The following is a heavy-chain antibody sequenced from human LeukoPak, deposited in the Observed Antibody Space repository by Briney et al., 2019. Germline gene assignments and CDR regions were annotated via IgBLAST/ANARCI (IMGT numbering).Heavy chain of an antibody. D-gene: IGHD1-1*01. V-gene: IGHV3-66*01. Sequence: AESLRLSCAASGFTVSSNYMSWVRQAPGKGLEWVAVIYSGGSTYYEDSVKGRFTISRDNSKNTLYLQMNSLRAADTAVYYCARDYNWNGYYSYGMDVWGQGTTVTVSS. J-gene: IGHJ6*02. CDR1: GFTVSSNY. CDR3: ARDYNWNGYYSYGMDV. CDR2: IYSGGST.